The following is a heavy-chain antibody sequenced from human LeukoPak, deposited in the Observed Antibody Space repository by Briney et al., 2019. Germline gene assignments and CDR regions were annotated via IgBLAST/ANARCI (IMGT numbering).Heavy chain of an antibody. CDR1: GFTVSSNY. J-gene: IGHJ4*02. CDR3: ARDGGRDGYNPFGY. Sequence: PGGSLRLSCAASGFTVSSNYMSWVRQAPGKGLEWVSVIYSGGSTYYADSVKGRFTISRDNSKNTLYLQMNSLRAEDTAVYYCARDGGRDGYNPFGYWGQGTLVTVSS. V-gene: IGHV3-53*01. CDR2: IYSGGST. D-gene: IGHD5-24*01.